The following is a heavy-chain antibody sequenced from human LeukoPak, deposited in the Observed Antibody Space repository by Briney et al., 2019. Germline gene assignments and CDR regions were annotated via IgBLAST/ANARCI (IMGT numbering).Heavy chain of an antibody. V-gene: IGHV3-23*01. J-gene: IGHJ4*02. CDR2: ISGSGGRT. CDR3: AKEGKTRTWNYYQAKPVY. D-gene: IGHD1-7*01. Sequence: GGSLRLSCAASGFTFSTDAMNWVRQAPGKGLEWVSAISGSGGRTYYADFVKGRFTISRDNSKNTLYLQMNSLRAEDTAVYYCAKEGKTRTWNYYQAKPVYWGQGTLVTVSS. CDR1: GFTFSTDA.